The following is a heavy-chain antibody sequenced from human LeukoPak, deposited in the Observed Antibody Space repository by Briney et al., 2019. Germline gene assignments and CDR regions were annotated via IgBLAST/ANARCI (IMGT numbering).Heavy chain of an antibody. CDR3: AKSGPYCSSTGCNYFDY. CDR1: RFTFSNFA. D-gene: IGHD2-2*01. Sequence: PGGSLRLSCAASRFTFSNFAMSWVRQAPGKGLEWVSAISGSGGSTYYADSVKGRFTISRDNSKNALFLQMNSLRAEDTAVYYCAKSGPYCSSTGCNYFDYWGQGTLVTVSS. J-gene: IGHJ4*02. CDR2: ISGSGGST. V-gene: IGHV3-23*01.